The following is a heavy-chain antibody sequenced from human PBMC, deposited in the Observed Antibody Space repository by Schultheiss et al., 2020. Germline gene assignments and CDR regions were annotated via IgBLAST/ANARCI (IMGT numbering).Heavy chain of an antibody. J-gene: IGHJ6*02. CDR1: GGSISSGGYY. CDR3: ARVPSIAAAGIGGMDV. V-gene: IGHV4-39*01. D-gene: IGHD6-13*01. CDR2: IYYSGST. Sequence: SETLSLTCTVSGGSISSGGYYWSWIRQHPGKGLEWIGSIYYSGSTYYNPSLKSRVTISVDTSKNQFSLKLSSVTAADTAVYYCARVPSIAAAGIGGMDVWGQGTTVTVSS.